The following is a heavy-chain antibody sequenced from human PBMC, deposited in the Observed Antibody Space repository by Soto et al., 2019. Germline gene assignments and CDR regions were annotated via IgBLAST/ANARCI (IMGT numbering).Heavy chain of an antibody. J-gene: IGHJ6*02. CDR1: GYRFTTYG. CDR3: ARGLGTNGLDV. D-gene: IGHD7-27*01. V-gene: IGHV1-18*04. CDR2: ISTYNGNT. Sequence: QVQLLQSGAEVKKPGASVKVSCKASGYRFTTYGITWVRLAPGQGLEWLGGISTYNGNTDYAQHLQDRVTMTTETSTSTAYMEVTSLTSDDTAVYYYARGLGTNGLDVWDQGTTVTVSS.